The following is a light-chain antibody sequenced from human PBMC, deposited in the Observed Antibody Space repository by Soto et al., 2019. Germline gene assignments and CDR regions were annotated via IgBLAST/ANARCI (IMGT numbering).Light chain of an antibody. V-gene: IGKV1-39*01. CDR3: QQTYSDPFT. Sequence: DIQMAQSPSSLSASVGDRVTITCGASQSISNYLNWYQQKPGKVIKLVIYAASNLQGGVPSRFSASGSGADFTLTIRSLQPEDFATYYCQQTYSDPFTFGQGPKVDIK. CDR2: AAS. J-gene: IGKJ2*01. CDR1: QSISNY.